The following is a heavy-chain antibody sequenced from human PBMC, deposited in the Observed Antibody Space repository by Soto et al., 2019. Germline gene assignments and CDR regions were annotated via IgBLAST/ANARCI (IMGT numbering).Heavy chain of an antibody. J-gene: IGHJ4*02. CDR3: ARVRSSSWYPYYFDY. D-gene: IGHD6-13*01. CDR2: INHSGST. CDR1: GGSFSGYY. V-gene: IGHV4-34*01. Sequence: QVQLQQWGAGLLKPSETLSLTCAVYGGSFSGYYWSWIHQPPGKGLEWIGEINHSGSTNYNPSLKSRVTISVDTSKNQFSLKLSSVTAADTAVYYCARVRSSSWYPYYFDYWGQGTLVTVSS.